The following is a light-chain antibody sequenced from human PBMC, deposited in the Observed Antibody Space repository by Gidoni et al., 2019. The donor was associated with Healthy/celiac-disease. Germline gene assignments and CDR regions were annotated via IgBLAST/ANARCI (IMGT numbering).Light chain of an antibody. CDR3: SSYAGSNVV. CDR2: EVS. CDR1: SRDVGGYNY. V-gene: IGLV2-8*01. Sequence: QSALTQPPSASGSPGQSVTISCTGTSRDVGGYNYVSWYQQHPGKAPKLMIDEVSNRPSGVPDRFSGSKSGNTASLTVSGLQAEDEADYYCSSYAGSNVVFGGGTKLTVL. J-gene: IGLJ2*01.